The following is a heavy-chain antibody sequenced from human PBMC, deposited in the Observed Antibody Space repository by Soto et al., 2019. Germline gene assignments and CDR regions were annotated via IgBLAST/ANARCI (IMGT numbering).Heavy chain of an antibody. CDR1: GYSFRSNY. V-gene: IGHV1-2*02. CDR2: INPNSSGT. J-gene: IGHJ6*02. CDR3: ARYLIVDGPDNYSMDV. D-gene: IGHD3-22*01. Sequence: QVQLVQSGAEVKKPGASVKVSCKASGYSFRSNYVHWVRQAPGQGLEWMGWINPNSSGTVYAQKFQGRVSMTRDASLTTAYMQLNRLTSDDTAVYYCARYLIVDGPDNYSMDVWGQGTTVTVSS.